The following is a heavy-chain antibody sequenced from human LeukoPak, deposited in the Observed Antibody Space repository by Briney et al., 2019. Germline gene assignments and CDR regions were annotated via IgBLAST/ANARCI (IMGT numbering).Heavy chain of an antibody. J-gene: IGHJ4*02. CDR2: ISYDGSNK. V-gene: IGHV3-30*04. D-gene: IGHD2-2*01. Sequence: GRSLRLSCAASGFTFSSYAMRWVRQAPGKGLEWVAVISYDGSNKYYADSVKGRFTISRDNSKSTLYLQMNSLRAEDTAVYYCARDRCSSTSCYGDYWGQGTLVTVSS. CDR1: GFTFSSYA. CDR3: ARDRCSSTSCYGDY.